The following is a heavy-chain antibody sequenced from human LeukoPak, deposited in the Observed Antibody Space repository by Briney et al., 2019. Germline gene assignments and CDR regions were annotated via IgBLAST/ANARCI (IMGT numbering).Heavy chain of an antibody. D-gene: IGHD6-13*01. CDR3: ARRRGSSWPIDY. Sequence: SETLSLTCTVSGGSISTYYWTWIRQPPGKGLEWTGNIYYTGSTNYNPSLWSRVTISVNPSTNHFSLKLSSVTAADTAVYYCARRRGSSWPIDYWGQGTLVTVSS. CDR1: GGSISTYY. CDR2: IYYTGST. J-gene: IGHJ4*02. V-gene: IGHV4-59*08.